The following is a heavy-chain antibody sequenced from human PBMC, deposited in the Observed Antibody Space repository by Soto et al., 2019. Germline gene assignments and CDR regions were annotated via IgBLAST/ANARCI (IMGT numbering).Heavy chain of an antibody. Sequence: GGSLRLSCAASGFTFDDYGMSWVRQAPGKGLEWVSGINWNGGSTGYADSVKGRFTISRDNAKNSLYLQMNSLRAEDTALYYCARSAVGGSGSYYFDYWGQGTLVTVSS. CDR3: ARSAVGGSGSYYFDY. J-gene: IGHJ4*02. CDR1: GFTFDDYG. CDR2: INWNGGST. D-gene: IGHD3-10*01. V-gene: IGHV3-20*04.